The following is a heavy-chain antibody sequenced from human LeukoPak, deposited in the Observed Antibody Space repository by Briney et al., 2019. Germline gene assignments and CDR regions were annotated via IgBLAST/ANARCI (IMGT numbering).Heavy chain of an antibody. V-gene: IGHV3-74*01. CDR3: ASSTLGQLPDY. D-gene: IGHD3-16*01. CDR2: INSDGSST. Sequence: GGSLRLSCAASGFTFSSYWMHWVRQAPGKGLVWVSRINSDGSSTSYADSVKGRFTISRDNAKNTLYLQMNSLRAEDTAVYYCASSTLGQLPDYWGLGTLVTVSS. J-gene: IGHJ4*02. CDR1: GFTFSSYW.